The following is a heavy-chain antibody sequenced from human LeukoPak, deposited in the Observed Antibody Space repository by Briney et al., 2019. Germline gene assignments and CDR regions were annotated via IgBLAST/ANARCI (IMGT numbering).Heavy chain of an antibody. V-gene: IGHV4-30-2*01. CDR2: IYHSGST. CDR1: GGSISSGGYY. CDR3: ARDGPFPGEDGAAHFDH. Sequence: SETLSLTCTVSGGSISSGGYYWSWIRQPPGKGLEWIGYIYHSGSTYYNPSLKSRVTISVDRSKNQFSLKLSSVTAADTAVYYCARDGPFPGEDGAAHFDHWGQGTLVTVSS. J-gene: IGHJ4*02. D-gene: IGHD1-14*01.